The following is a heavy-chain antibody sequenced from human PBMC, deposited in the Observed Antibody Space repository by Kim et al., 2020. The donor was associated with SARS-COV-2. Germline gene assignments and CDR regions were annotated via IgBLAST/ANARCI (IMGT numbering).Heavy chain of an antibody. CDR2: IYYSGST. D-gene: IGHD4-17*01. J-gene: IGHJ4*02. CDR3: ARVGSSGTVTRKGVFDY. Sequence: SETLSLTCTVSGGSISSSSYYWGWIRQPPGKGLEWIGSIYYSGSTYYNPSLKSRVTISVDTSKNQFSLKLSSVTAADTAVYYCARVGSSGTVTRKGVFDYWGQGTLVTVSS. CDR1: GGSISSSSYY. V-gene: IGHV4-39*07.